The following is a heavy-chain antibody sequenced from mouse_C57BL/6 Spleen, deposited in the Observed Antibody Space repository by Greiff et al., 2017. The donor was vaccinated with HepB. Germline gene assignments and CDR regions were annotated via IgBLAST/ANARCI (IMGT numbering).Heavy chain of an antibody. V-gene: IGHV7-1*01. CDR1: GFTFSDFY. J-gene: IGHJ3*01. Sequence: EVQGVESGGGLVQSGRSLRLSCATSGFTFSDFYMEWVRQAPGKGLEWIAASRNKANDYTTEYSASVKGRFIVSRDTSQSILYLQMNALRAEDTAIYYCARDGDDYDWFAYWGQGTLVTVSA. CDR2: SRNKANDYTT. CDR3: ARDGDDYDWFAY. D-gene: IGHD2-4*01.